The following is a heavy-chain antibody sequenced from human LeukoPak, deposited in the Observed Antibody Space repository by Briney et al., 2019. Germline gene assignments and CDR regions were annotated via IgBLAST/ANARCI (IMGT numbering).Heavy chain of an antibody. V-gene: IGHV1-69*13. CDR1: GGTFSSYS. CDR3: ARPRYYYDSSGYYHPLCY. CDR2: IIPIFGTA. J-gene: IGHJ4*02. D-gene: IGHD3-22*01. Sequence: SVKVSCKASGGTFSSYSISWVRQAPGQGLEWMGGIIPIFGTANYAQKFQGRVTITADESTSTAYMELSSLRSEDTAVYYCARPRYYYDSSGYYHPLCYWGQGTLVTVSS.